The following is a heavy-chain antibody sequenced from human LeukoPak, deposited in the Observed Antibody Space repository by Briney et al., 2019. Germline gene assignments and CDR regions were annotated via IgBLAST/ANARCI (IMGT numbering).Heavy chain of an antibody. D-gene: IGHD5-12*01. V-gene: IGHV3-48*03. J-gene: IGHJ6*02. Sequence: GGSLRLSCAASGFTFSSYEMNWVRQAPGKGLEWVSYISSSGSTIYYADSVKGRFTISRDNAKNSLYLQMNSLRAEDTAVYYCARDIVATMKAYYYYYGMDVWGQGTTVTVSS. CDR2: ISSSGSTI. CDR1: GFTFSSYE. CDR3: ARDIVATMKAYYYYYGMDV.